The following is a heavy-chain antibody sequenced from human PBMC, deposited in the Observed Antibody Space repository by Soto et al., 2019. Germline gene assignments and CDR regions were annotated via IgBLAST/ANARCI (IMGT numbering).Heavy chain of an antibody. CDR3: AKDSSAYYYGSGSPGFDY. CDR1: GFTFSNYA. Sequence: GGSLRLSCAASGFTFSNYAMSWFRQAPGKGLEWVSAISWSGANTYYADSVKGRFTISRDNSKNTLDLQMNSLRAEGTAVYYCAKDSSAYYYGSGSPGFDYWGQGTLVTVSS. V-gene: IGHV3-23*01. CDR2: ISWSGANT. J-gene: IGHJ4*02. D-gene: IGHD3-10*01.